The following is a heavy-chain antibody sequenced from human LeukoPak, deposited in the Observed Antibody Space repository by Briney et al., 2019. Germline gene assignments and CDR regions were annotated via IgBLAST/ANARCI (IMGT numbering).Heavy chain of an antibody. Sequence: GGSLRLSCAASGFIFSGYAMTWVRQAPGKGLEWVSGISGSGGSTDYAESVKGRFTISRDKSKNTLFLQMNSLRAEDTAVYYCAKEPHYGPSRGGIDYWGQGTLVTVSS. J-gene: IGHJ4*02. V-gene: IGHV3-23*01. CDR2: ISGSGGST. CDR1: GFIFSGYA. CDR3: AKEPHYGPSRGGIDY. D-gene: IGHD4-17*01.